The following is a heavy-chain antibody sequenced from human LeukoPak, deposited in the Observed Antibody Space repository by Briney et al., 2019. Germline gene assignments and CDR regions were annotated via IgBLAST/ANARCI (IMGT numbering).Heavy chain of an antibody. V-gene: IGHV3-23*01. CDR3: ARGYSYGYAPAFDY. CDR1: GFTFNNYA. Sequence: GGSLRLSCAASGFTFNNYAMSWVRQAPGKGLEWVSAISASGGSTYYADSVKGRFPISRDNSKNTLYLQMNSLRAEDTAVYYCARGYSYGYAPAFDYWGQGTLVTVSS. D-gene: IGHD5-18*01. J-gene: IGHJ4*02. CDR2: ISASGGST.